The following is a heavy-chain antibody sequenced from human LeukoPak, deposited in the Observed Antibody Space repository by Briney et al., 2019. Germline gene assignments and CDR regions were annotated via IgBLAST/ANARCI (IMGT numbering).Heavy chain of an antibody. J-gene: IGHJ4*02. V-gene: IGHV3-23*01. D-gene: IGHD1-26*01. Sequence: GGSLRLSCAASGFTFSSYGMSWVRQAPGKGLEWVSTISGSAYNTYYADSVKGRFTISRDNSANTLYLQMNGLRAEDTALYYCAKHSGSYFIYYVDSWGQGTLVTVSS. CDR2: ISGSAYNT. CDR1: GFTFSSYG. CDR3: AKHSGSYFIYYVDS.